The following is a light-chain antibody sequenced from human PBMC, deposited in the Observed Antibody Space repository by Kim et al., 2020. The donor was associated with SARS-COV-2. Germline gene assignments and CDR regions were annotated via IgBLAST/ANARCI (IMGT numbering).Light chain of an antibody. V-gene: IGKV1-5*03. J-gene: IGKJ2*01. CDR2: MAS. Sequence: SASVGDKVTITCRASQSVSPYLAWYQQKPGKAPKLLIYMASTLESGVPSRFSGSGSGAEFTLTINNLQPDDFATYYCQHYYRFPYTFGQGTKLE. CDR1: QSVSPY. CDR3: QHYYRFPYT.